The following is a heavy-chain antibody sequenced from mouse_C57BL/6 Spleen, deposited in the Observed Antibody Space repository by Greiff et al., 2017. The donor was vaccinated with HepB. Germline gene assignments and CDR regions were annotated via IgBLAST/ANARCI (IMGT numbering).Heavy chain of an antibody. CDR1: GFSLTSYG. V-gene: IGHV2-2*01. Sequence: VQLQESGPGLVQPSQSLSITCTVSGFSLTSYGVHWVRQSPGKGLEWLGVIWSGGSTDSNAAFISRLSISKDNSKSQLFFKMNRLQAEDTAIYYCARKEGRGPCDYWGQGTTLTVSS. CDR2: IWSGGST. CDR3: ARKEGRGPCDY. J-gene: IGHJ2*01.